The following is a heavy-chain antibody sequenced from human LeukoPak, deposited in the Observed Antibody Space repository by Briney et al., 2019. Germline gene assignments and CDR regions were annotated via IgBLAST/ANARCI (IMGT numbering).Heavy chain of an antibody. V-gene: IGHV4-59*11. D-gene: IGHD5-18*01. CDR1: GVSITTHY. CDR3: ATIKSGYPFGYFDF. CDR2: MTDSETT. J-gene: IGHJ4*02. Sequence: SETLSLTCTVSGVSITTHYWSWLRQPPGRELEWIAYMTDSETTKNNPSLKSRITLSADTSKNQFSLSLSSVTEADTAVYFCATIKSGYPFGYFDFWGQGILVTVSS.